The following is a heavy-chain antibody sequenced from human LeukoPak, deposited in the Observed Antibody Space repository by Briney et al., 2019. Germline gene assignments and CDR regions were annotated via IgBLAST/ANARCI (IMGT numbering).Heavy chain of an antibody. D-gene: IGHD6-19*01. CDR2: IYPGDSDT. Sequence: KPGESLKISCKGSGYSFTSYWIGWVRQMPGKGLEWMRIIYPGDSDTRYSPSFQGQVTISADKSISTAYLQWSSLTASDTAMYYCARSVAVAGTTRFDYWGQGTLVTVSS. V-gene: IGHV5-51*01. J-gene: IGHJ4*02. CDR3: ARSVAVAGTTRFDY. CDR1: GYSFTSYW.